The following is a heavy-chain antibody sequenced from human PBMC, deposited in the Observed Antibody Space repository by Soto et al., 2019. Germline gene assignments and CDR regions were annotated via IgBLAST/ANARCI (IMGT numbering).Heavy chain of an antibody. D-gene: IGHD3-9*01. CDR3: AKDVQYDILTGIEYFHH. CDR1: GFTFSGYA. CDR2: ISGSAAST. V-gene: IGHV3-23*01. Sequence: EVQLLGSGGGLVQPGGSLRLSCADSGFTFSGYAMSWVRQAPGKGLEWVSGISGSAASTNYADSAKGRFTISRDNSKSTLYLPMNSLRAEDTAVYYCAKDVQYDILTGIEYFHHWAQGTLVTVSS. J-gene: IGHJ1*01.